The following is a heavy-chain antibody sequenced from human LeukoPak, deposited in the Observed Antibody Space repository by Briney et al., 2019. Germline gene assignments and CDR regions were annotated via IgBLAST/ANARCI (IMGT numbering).Heavy chain of an antibody. J-gene: IGHJ5*02. CDR3: AREAYCGGDCYNNWFDP. Sequence: GGSLRLSCAASGFTFSSYWMHWVRQAPGKGLVWVSRINSDGSSTSYADSVKGRFTISRDNAKNTLYLQMNSLRAEDTAVYYCAREAYCGGDCYNNWFDPWGQGTLVTVSS. CDR2: INSDGSST. V-gene: IGHV3-74*01. CDR1: GFTFSSYW. D-gene: IGHD2-21*02.